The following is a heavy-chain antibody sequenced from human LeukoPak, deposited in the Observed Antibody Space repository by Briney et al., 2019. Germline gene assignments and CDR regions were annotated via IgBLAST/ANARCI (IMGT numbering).Heavy chain of an antibody. CDR1: GGSISSSSYY. CDR2: IYYSGST. J-gene: IGHJ3*01. CDR3: ARDYLDAFDF. Sequence: SETLSLTCTVSGGSISSSSYYWSWIRQPPGKGLEWIGYIYYSGSTNYNPSLKSRVTISVDTSKNQFSLKLSSVTAADTAVYYCARDYLDAFDFWGQGTVVTVSS. V-gene: IGHV4-61*01.